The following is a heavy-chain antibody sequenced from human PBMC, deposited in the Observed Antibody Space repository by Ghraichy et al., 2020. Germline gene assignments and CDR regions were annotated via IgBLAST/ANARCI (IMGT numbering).Heavy chain of an antibody. J-gene: IGHJ6*02. CDR3: VRDRVEAGTGYYYYYGMDV. CDR2: ISSSSSYI. Sequence: GALRLSCAASGFTFSSYSMNWVRQAPGKGLEWVSSISSSSSYIYYADSVKGRFTISRDNAKNSLYLQMNSLRAEDTAVYYCVRDRVEAGTGYYYYYGMDVWGQGTTVTVSS. CDR1: GFTFSSYS. D-gene: IGHD1-7*01. V-gene: IGHV3-21*01.